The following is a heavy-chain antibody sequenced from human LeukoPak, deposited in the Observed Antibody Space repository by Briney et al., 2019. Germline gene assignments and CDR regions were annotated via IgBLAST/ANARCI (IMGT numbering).Heavy chain of an antibody. Sequence: ASVKVSCKASGYTFTNYAMNWLRQAPGQRLEWMGWINTNTGNPTYAQGFTGRFVFSLDTSVSTAYLQISSLKAEDTAVYYCARDWEYCTSGSCYDYWGQGTLVTVSS. D-gene: IGHD2-15*01. CDR1: GYTFTNYA. J-gene: IGHJ4*02. CDR2: INTNTGNP. CDR3: ARDWEYCTSGSCYDY. V-gene: IGHV7-4-1*02.